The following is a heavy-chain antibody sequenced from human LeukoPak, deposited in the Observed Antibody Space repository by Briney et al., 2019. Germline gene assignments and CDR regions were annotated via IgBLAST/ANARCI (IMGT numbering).Heavy chain of an antibody. J-gene: IGHJ3*02. V-gene: IGHV1-69*05. CDR1: GYTFTSYA. D-gene: IGHD2-15*01. Sequence: GASVKVSCKASGYTFTSYAISWVRQAPGQGLEWMGGIIPIFGTANYAQKFQGRVTITTDESTSTAYMELSSLRSEDTAVYYCATLGARGCSGGSCYSRYAFDIWGQGTMVTVSS. CDR2: IIPIFGTA. CDR3: ATLGARGCSGGSCYSRYAFDI.